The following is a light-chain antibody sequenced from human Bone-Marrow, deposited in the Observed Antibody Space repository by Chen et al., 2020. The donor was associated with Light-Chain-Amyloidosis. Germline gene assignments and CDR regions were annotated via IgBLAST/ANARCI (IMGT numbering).Light chain of an antibody. V-gene: IGLV3-21*02. J-gene: IGLJ3*02. CDR3: QVWDRSSDRPV. CDR2: DAS. Sequence: SYVMPQPSSVSVAPGQTATTACGGNNIGSTSVHWYQQTPGQAPLLVVYDASDRPSGIPERWSVSNAGNTATLTISRVEAGDEADYYCQVWDRSSDRPVFGGGTKLTVL. CDR1: NIGSTS.